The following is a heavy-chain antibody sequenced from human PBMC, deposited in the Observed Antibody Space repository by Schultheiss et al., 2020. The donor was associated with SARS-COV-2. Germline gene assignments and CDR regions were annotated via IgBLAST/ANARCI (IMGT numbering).Heavy chain of an antibody. CDR3: ARAPYGSAWYGFDY. J-gene: IGHJ4*02. CDR1: GFTFSSYG. V-gene: IGHV3-33*08. Sequence: GESLKISCAASGFTFSSYGMHWVRQAPGKGLEWVAVIWYDGNNKYYADSVKGRFTISRDNSKNTLYLQMNSLRAEDTAVYYCARAPYGSAWYGFDYWGQGTLVTVSS. CDR2: IWYDGNNK. D-gene: IGHD6-19*01.